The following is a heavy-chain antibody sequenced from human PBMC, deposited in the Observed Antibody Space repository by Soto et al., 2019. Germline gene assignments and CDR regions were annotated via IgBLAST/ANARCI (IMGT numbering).Heavy chain of an antibody. V-gene: IGHV4-39*01. CDR1: GDSISKTTSY. J-gene: IGHJ5*02. D-gene: IGHD2-2*01. CDR3: ARRVGSCSGTSCNGWFDP. Sequence: SETLSLTCSVSGDSISKTTSYWGWIRQPPGKGLEWIGAIYHSGSTYYNPSLMSRVTLSIDKSKNQFSLKLNSVTAADTAVYYCARRVGSCSGTSCNGWFDPWGQGTLVTVSS. CDR2: IYHSGST.